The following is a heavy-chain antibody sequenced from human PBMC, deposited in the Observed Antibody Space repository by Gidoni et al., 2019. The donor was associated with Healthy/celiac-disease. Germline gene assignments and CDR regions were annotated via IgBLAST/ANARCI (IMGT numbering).Heavy chain of an antibody. CDR3: TRADCSGGSCAAGD. J-gene: IGHJ4*02. V-gene: IGHV3-49*03. D-gene: IGHD2-15*01. CDR1: GFTFGDYA. Sequence: EVQLVESGGGLVQPGRSLRLSCTASGFTFGDYAMSWFRQAPGKGLEWVGFIRSKAYGGTTEYAASVKGRFTISRDDSKSIAYLQMNSLKTEDTAVYYCTRADCSGGSCAAGDWGQGTLVTVSS. CDR2: IRSKAYGGTT.